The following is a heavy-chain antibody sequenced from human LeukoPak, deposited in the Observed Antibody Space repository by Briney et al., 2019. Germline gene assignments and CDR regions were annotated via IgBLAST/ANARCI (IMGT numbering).Heavy chain of an antibody. V-gene: IGHV4-34*01. CDR3: ARGYDSSDYPFDY. CDR2: INHSGST. Sequence: NASETLSLTCVVHGGSFSGYYWSWIRQPPGKGLEWIGEINHSGSTNYHPSVKSRVTISVDTSKNQFSLKLSSVTAADTAVYYCARGYDSSDYPFDYWGQGTLVTVSS. D-gene: IGHD3-22*01. J-gene: IGHJ4*02. CDR1: GGSFSGYY.